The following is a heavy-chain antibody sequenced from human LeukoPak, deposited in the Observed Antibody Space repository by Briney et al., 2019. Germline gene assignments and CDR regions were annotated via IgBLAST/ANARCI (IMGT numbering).Heavy chain of an antibody. J-gene: IGHJ4*02. CDR1: GFTFSSYS. CDR2: ISSSSSYI. D-gene: IGHD6-13*01. V-gene: IGHV3-21*01. Sequence: GGSLRLSCAASGFTFSSYSMNWVRQAPGKGLEWVSSISSSSSYIYYADSVKGRFTIPRDNAKNSLYLQMNSLRAEDTAVYYCARALYSSSWSFDYWGQGTLVTVSS. CDR3: ARALYSSSWSFDY.